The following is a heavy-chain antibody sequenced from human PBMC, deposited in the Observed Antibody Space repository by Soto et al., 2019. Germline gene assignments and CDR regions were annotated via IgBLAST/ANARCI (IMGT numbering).Heavy chain of an antibody. J-gene: IGHJ4*02. Sequence: GGSLRLSCAASGFTFSNYAMHWVRQAPGKGLEWVAVISADGSDKYYADSVKGRFTISRDGSKNTVYLQMNSLRAEDTAVYYCAGTWIQPWLGFDYWGQGTLVTVSS. V-gene: IGHV3-30*03. D-gene: IGHD5-18*01. CDR1: GFTFSNYA. CDR3: AGTWIQPWLGFDY. CDR2: ISADGSDK.